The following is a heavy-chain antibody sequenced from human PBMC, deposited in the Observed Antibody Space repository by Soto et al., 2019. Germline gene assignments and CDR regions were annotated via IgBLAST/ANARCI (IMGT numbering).Heavy chain of an antibody. Sequence: PPGSLRLSCAASGFTFSSYAMTWVRQAPGKGLEWVSTITASGGITYYAGSVKGRFTISRDNSKNTLNLQMNSLRAEDTAIYYCAKDGGSGGYYPNYYHGMDVCGQGTTVTVSS. CDR3: AKDGGSGGYYPNYYHGMDV. CDR1: GFTFSSYA. CDR2: ITASGGIT. D-gene: IGHD3-10*01. V-gene: IGHV3-23*01. J-gene: IGHJ6*02.